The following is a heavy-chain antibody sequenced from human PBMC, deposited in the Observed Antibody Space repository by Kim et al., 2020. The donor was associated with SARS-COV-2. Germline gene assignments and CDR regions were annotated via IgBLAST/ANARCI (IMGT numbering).Heavy chain of an antibody. J-gene: IGHJ4*02. D-gene: IGHD3-10*01. Sequence: ADSVKGRFTISRDNAKNSLSLQMNSLRDEDTAVYYCARMGGFGEDLNFDYWGQGTLVTVSS. V-gene: IGHV3-48*02. CDR3: ARMGGFGEDLNFDY.